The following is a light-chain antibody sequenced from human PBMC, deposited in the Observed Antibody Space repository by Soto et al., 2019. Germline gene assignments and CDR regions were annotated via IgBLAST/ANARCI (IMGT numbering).Light chain of an antibody. CDR3: ISYTSDDVRYV. CDR2: EVS. CDR1: NSDIGIYDF. V-gene: IGLV2-14*01. J-gene: IGLJ1*01. Sequence: QSALTQPASVSGTPGQSITISCTGSNSDIGIYDFVSWYQHHPGKAPKLIVSEVSHRPSGVSNRVSGSKSGNTASLTISGLQSEDEADYYCISYTSDDVRYVFGTGTKVTVL.